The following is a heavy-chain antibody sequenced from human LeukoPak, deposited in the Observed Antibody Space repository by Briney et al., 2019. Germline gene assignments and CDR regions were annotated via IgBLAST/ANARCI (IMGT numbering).Heavy chain of an antibody. CDR2: IYHSGDT. D-gene: IGHD2-2*02. CDR3: ARGGAVPAAIDY. J-gene: IGHJ4*02. V-gene: IGHV4-59*08. Sequence: SETLSLTCTVSGGSISTFYWSWIRQPPGKGLEWIGYIYHSGDTRYNPSLKSRVTISVDTSKNQFSLKLSSVTAADTAVYYCARGGAVPAAIDYWGQGTLVTVSS. CDR1: GGSISTFY.